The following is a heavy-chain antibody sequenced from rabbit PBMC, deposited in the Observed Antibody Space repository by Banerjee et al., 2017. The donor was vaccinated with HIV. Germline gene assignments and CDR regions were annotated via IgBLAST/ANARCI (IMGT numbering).Heavy chain of an antibody. J-gene: IGHJ3*01. D-gene: IGHD8-1*01. CDR2: IYAGSSGST. CDR1: GFSFSSSYY. V-gene: IGHV1S40*01. Sequence: QSLEESGGDLVKPGASLTLTCTASGFSFSSSYYMCWVRQAPGKGLEWIACIYAGSSGSTYYASWARGRFTISKTSSTTVTLQVTSLTAADTATYFCASAGYAGSSYKLSRLDLWGQGTLVTVS. CDR3: ASAGYAGSSYKLSRLDL.